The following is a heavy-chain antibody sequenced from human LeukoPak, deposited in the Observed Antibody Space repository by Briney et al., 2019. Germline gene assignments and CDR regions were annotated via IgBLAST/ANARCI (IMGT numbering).Heavy chain of an antibody. V-gene: IGHV1-2*04. CDR2: INPNSGGT. D-gene: IGHD3-22*01. CDR1: GYTFTGYY. CDR3: ARSSYYYDSSGYDH. Sequence: ASVEVSCKASGYTFTGYYMHWVRQAPGQGLEWMGWINPNSGGTNYAQKFQGWVTMTRDTSISTAYMELSRLRSDDTAVYYCARSSYYYDSSGYDHWGQGTLVTVSS. J-gene: IGHJ4*02.